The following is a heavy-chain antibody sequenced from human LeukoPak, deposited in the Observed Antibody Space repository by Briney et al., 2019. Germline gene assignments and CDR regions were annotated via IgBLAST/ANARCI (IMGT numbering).Heavy chain of an antibody. D-gene: IGHD3-3*01. Sequence: GGSLRLSCAASGFTFSSSWMHWVRQAPGKGLEWVSRISTYGSTTTYADSVKGRFTISRDNSKNTLYLQMNSLRAEDTAIYYCANSNYDFWSGYYSYWGQGTLVTVSS. V-gene: IGHV3-74*01. CDR3: ANSNYDFWSGYYSY. CDR1: GFTFSSSW. J-gene: IGHJ4*02. CDR2: ISTYGSTT.